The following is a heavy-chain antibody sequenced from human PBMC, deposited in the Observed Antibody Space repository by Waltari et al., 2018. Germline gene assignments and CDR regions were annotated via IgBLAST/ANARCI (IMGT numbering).Heavy chain of an antibody. CDR3: RSVVIATTDY. CDR2: ISMSSSYI. CDR1: GFTFSSYS. J-gene: IGHJ4*02. Sequence: EVQLVESGGGLVKPGGSLRLSCAASGFTFSSYSMNWVRQAPGKGLELFASISMSSSYIYYADSVKVRFTISRDNAKNSLYLQMNSLRAEDTAVYYCRSVVIATTDYWGQGTLVTVSS. V-gene: IGHV3-21*01. D-gene: IGHD2-21*01.